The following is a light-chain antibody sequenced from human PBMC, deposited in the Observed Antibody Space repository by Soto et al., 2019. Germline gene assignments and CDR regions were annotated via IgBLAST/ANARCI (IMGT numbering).Light chain of an antibody. CDR2: KAS. V-gene: IGKV1-5*03. CDR1: QSISSW. J-gene: IGKJ1*01. CDR3: QQYSGYSRT. Sequence: DIQMTQSPSTLSASVGDRVTITCRASQSISSWLAWYQQKPGKAPKLLIYKASSLESGVPSRLSGSGSGTEFILTISSLQPDDVATYDCQQYSGYSRTFGQGTKVEIK.